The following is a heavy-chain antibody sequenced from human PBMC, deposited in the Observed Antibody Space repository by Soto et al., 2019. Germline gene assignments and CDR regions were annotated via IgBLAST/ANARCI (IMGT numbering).Heavy chain of an antibody. D-gene: IGHD2-21*02. Sequence: GESLKISCKGSGYSFTSYWISWVRQMPGKGLEWMGRIDPSDSYTNYSPSFQGHVTISADKSISTAYLQWSSLKASDTAMYYCASLSGLYCGGDCYSSYYYYGMGVWGQGTTVTVSS. CDR2: IDPSDSYT. CDR1: GYSFTSYW. CDR3: ASLSGLYCGGDCYSSYYYYGMGV. V-gene: IGHV5-10-1*01. J-gene: IGHJ6*02.